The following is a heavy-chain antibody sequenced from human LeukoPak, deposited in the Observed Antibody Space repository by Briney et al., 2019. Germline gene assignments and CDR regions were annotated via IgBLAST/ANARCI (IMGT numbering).Heavy chain of an antibody. Sequence: GGSLRLSCAASGFTVSSNYMSWVRQAPGKGLEWVSVIYSDGSTYYADSVKGRFTISRDNSKNTLYLQMNSLRAEDTAVYYCARDPISIAAAGYYYYYYMDVWGKGTTVTVSS. CDR2: IYSDGST. D-gene: IGHD6-13*01. V-gene: IGHV3-66*01. J-gene: IGHJ6*03. CDR3: ARDPISIAAAGYYYYYYMDV. CDR1: GFTVSSNY.